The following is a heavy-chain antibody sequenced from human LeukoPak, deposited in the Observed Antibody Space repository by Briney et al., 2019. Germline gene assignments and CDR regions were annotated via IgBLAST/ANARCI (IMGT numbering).Heavy chain of an antibody. Sequence: PSETLSLTCTVSGGSISSSSYYWGWIRQPPGKGLEWIGSIYYSGSTYYNPSLKSRVTISVDTSKNQFSLKLSSVTAADTAVYYCARAPIVGAAPENYWGQGTLVTVSS. D-gene: IGHD1-26*01. CDR1: GGSISSSSYY. CDR3: ARAPIVGAAPENY. V-gene: IGHV4-39*07. J-gene: IGHJ4*02. CDR2: IYYSGST.